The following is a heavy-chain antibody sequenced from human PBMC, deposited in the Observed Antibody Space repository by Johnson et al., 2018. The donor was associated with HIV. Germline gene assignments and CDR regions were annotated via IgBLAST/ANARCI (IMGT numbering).Heavy chain of an antibody. J-gene: IGHJ3*02. D-gene: IGHD2-15*01. CDR1: GLTFSSYG. Sequence: QVQLVESGGGVVQPGQSLRLSCAASGLTFSSYGMHWVRQAPGKGLEWVAFIRYDGSNKYYADSVKGRFTISRDNSKNTLYLQMNSLRAEDTAVYYCARARIGSGGGFDIWGQGTMVTVSS. CDR3: ARARIGSGGGFDI. CDR2: IRYDGSNK. V-gene: IGHV3-30*02.